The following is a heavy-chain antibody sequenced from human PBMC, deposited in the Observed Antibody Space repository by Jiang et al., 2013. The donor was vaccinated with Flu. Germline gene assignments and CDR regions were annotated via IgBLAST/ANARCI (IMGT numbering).Heavy chain of an antibody. D-gene: IGHD2-15*01. CDR2: LHPNSGDT. Sequence: SGYSFTDYYIHWVRQAPGQGLEWMGWLHPNSGDTRYEQKFQGRLTMTRDTSTTTAYMELNRLKPDDTAVYFCARDPDTPVPIDYWGQGTLVTVPS. CDR3: ARDPDTPVPIDY. J-gene: IGHJ4*02. CDR1: GYSFTDYY. V-gene: IGHV1-2*02.